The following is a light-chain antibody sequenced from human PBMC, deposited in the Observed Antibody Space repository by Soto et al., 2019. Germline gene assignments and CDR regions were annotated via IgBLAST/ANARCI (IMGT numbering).Light chain of an antibody. CDR1: SSDVGGYNY. Sequence: QSVLTQPASVSGSPGQSITISCTGTSSDVGGYNYVSWYQQHPGKAPKLMIYDVINRPSGVSNRFSGSKSGNTASLTISGLQAEDEADYYCSSYTSSSSWVFGGGTKLTVL. J-gene: IGLJ3*02. CDR2: DVI. V-gene: IGLV2-14*03. CDR3: SSYTSSSSWV.